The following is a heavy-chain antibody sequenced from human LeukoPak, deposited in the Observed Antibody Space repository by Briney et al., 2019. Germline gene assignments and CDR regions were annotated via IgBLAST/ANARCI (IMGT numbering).Heavy chain of an antibody. D-gene: IGHD2-2*01. CDR1: GYTFTDYY. CDR3: ARDNPTTYCSSTSCYYRY. CDR2: INPNSGGT. V-gene: IGHV1-2*02. J-gene: IGHJ4*02. Sequence: ASVKVSCKPSGYTFTDYYLHWVRQAPGQGLEWMGWINPNSGGTNYAQKFQGRVTMTRDTSISTAYMELSRLRSDDTAVYYCARDNPTTYCSSTSCYYRYWGQGTLVTVSS.